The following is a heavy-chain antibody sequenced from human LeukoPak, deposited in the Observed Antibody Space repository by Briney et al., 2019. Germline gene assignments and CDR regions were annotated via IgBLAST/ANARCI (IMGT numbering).Heavy chain of an antibody. CDR1: GGSIRSDY. D-gene: IGHD5-18*01. J-gene: IGHJ4*02. CDR3: ARDLPDTAMVGFDY. V-gene: IGHV4-59*12. Sequence: PSETLSLTCTVSGGSIRSDYWSWLRQSPAKGLEWIAYIHYSGSTNYNPSLKSRVTISVDVSKNQFSLKVTSVTAADTAVYYCARDLPDTAMVGFDYWGQGTLVTVSS. CDR2: IHYSGST.